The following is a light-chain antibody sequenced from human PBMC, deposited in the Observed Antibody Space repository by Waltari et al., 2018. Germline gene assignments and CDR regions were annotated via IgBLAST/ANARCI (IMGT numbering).Light chain of an antibody. V-gene: IGKV1-39*01. CDR3: QQSFSTPPLT. J-gene: IGKJ4*01. CDR2: APS. Sequence: DIQTTQSPSSLSASVGDRVTITCRASQFIVTYLNWYQQKPGEAPKHLIFAPSTLQTGVPSRFRGSGTGTDFTLTISSLQPEDFATYYCQQSFSTPPLTFGGGTKVEVK. CDR1: QFIVTY.